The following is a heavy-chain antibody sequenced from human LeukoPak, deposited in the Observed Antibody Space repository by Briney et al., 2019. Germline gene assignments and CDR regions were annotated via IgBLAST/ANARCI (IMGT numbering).Heavy chain of an antibody. CDR2: IYYSGST. J-gene: IGHJ4*02. CDR1: GGSISSSSYY. D-gene: IGHD5-24*01. Sequence: PSETLSLTCTVSGGSISSSSYYWGWIRQPPGKGLEWIGSIYYSGSTYYNPSLKSRVTISVDTSKNQFSLKLSSVTAADTAVYYCARLDGRLQRFDYWGQGTLVTVSS. V-gene: IGHV4-39*07. CDR3: ARLDGRLQRFDY.